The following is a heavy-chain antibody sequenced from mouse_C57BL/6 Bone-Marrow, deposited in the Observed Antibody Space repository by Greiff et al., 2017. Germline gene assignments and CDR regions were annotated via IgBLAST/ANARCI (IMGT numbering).Heavy chain of an antibody. Sequence: QVQLQQSGAELVKPGASVKLSCKASGYTFTSYWMHWVKQRPGQGLEWIGMIHPNSGSTNYNEKFKSKATLTVDKSSSTAYMQLSSLTSEDSAVYYCARYRDDDGRDYFDYWGQGTTLTVSS. CDR2: IHPNSGST. CDR3: ARYRDDDGRDYFDY. CDR1: GYTFTSYW. V-gene: IGHV1-64*01. J-gene: IGHJ2*01. D-gene: IGHD2-3*01.